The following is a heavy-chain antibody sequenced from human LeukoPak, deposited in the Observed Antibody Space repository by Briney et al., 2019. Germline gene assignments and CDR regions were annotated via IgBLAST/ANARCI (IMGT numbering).Heavy chain of an antibody. V-gene: IGHV4-4*09. CDR2: IDPSGPH. J-gene: IGHJ4*02. Sequence: PSDTLSLTCSVWGASVTAYHWTGIRQPPGERRLGMGYIDPSGPHTHHPPLQCRALISSDTSKNQIPLTLTSVTAADTAVYYCGGIATAGTVDFWGRGAVVSVPS. CDR3: GGIATAGTVDF. D-gene: IGHD6-13*01. CDR1: GASVTAYH.